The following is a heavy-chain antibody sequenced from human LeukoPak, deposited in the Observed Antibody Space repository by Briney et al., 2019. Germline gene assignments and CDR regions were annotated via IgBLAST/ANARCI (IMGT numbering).Heavy chain of an antibody. J-gene: IGHJ5*02. Sequence: ASVKVSCKASGYTFTSYDINWVRQATGQGLEWMGWMNPNSGNTGYAQKFQGRVTITRNTSISTAYMELSSLRSEDTAVYYCARDKGDYDILTGYSSHWFDPWGQGTLVTVSS. CDR2: MNPNSGNT. V-gene: IGHV1-8*03. D-gene: IGHD3-9*01. CDR3: ARDKGDYDILTGYSSHWFDP. CDR1: GYTFTSYD.